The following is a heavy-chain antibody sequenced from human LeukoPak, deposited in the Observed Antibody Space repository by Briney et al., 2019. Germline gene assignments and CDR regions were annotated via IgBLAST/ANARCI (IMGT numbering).Heavy chain of an antibody. J-gene: IGHJ6*03. D-gene: IGHD2-2*01. CDR1: GGTFSSYA. CDR2: IIPIFGTA. V-gene: IGHV1-69*05. CDR3: ARDPIWDCSSTSCSLGGGDYYYYMDV. Sequence: SSVKVSCKASGGTFSSYAISGVRQAPGQGLEWMGGIIPIFGTANYAQMFQGRVTITTDESTSTAYMELSSLRSEDTAVYYCARDPIWDCSSTSCSLGGGDYYYYMDVWGKGTTVTVSS.